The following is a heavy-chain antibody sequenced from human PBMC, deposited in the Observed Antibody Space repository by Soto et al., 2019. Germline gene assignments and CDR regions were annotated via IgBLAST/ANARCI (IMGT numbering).Heavy chain of an antibody. Sequence: SETLSLTCTVSGGSISSYYWSWIRQLPGKGLEWIGYIYYSGSTNYNPSLKSRVTISVDTSKNQFSLKLSSVTAADTAVYYCARSKERFLEWLSGYYYYGMDVWGQGTTVT. J-gene: IGHJ6*02. V-gene: IGHV4-59*01. CDR1: GGSISSYY. D-gene: IGHD3-3*01. CDR2: IYYSGST. CDR3: ARSKERFLEWLSGYYYYGMDV.